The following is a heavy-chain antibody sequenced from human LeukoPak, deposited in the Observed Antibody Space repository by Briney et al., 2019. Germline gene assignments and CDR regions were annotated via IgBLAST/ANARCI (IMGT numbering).Heavy chain of an antibody. J-gene: IGHJ4*02. CDR2: IKQEGSE. CDR3: ARGPDYGANSDYFDY. D-gene: IGHD4-17*01. CDR1: GFTFSSYS. Sequence: GGSLRLSCAASGFTFSSYSMNWVRQAPGKGLEWVANIKQEGSEYYVDFVKGRFTISRDNAKNSLYLQMNSLRAEDTAVYYCARGPDYGANSDYFDYWGQGTLVTVSS. V-gene: IGHV3-7*01.